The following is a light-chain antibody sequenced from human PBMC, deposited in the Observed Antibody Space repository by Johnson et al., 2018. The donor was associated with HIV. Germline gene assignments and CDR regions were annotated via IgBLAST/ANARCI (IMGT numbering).Light chain of an antibody. CDR1: SSNIGKNY. V-gene: IGLV1-51*02. CDR3: GTWDSSLRAYV. J-gene: IGLJ1*01. CDR2: ENN. Sequence: QSVLTQPPSVSAAPGQRVTISCSGSSSNIGKNYVSWYQQLPGTAPKLLIYENNKRPSGIPDRFSGSKSGTSATLAITGLQTENEADYYCGTWDSSLRAYVFGIGTKVTVL.